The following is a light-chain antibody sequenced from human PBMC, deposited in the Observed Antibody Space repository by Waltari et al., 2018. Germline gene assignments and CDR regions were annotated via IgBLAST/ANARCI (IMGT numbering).Light chain of an antibody. CDR2: YKSDSDK. V-gene: IGLV5-45*02. CDR1: SGINVGTYR. CDR3: LIWHNSAWM. Sequence: QAVVTQPSSLSASPGASASLTSTLRSGINVGTYRIHWYQHNPGSPPQYLLTYKSDSDKQRGSGVPSRFSGSKDASANAGILLISGLQSVDEADYYCLIWHNSAWMFGGGTKLTVL. J-gene: IGLJ3*02.